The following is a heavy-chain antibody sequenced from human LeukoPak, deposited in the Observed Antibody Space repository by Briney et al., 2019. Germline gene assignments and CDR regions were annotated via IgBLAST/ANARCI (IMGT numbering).Heavy chain of an antibody. CDR1: GFTFSSYW. J-gene: IGHJ4*02. CDR3: AKVTYGSGTYGAFDY. CDR2: IKQDGSEK. Sequence: GGSLRLSCAASGFTFSSYWMSWVRQAPGKGLEWVANIKQDGSEKYYVDSVKGRFTISRDNAKNSLYLQMNSLRAEDTAVYYCAKVTYGSGTYGAFDYWGQGILVTVSS. D-gene: IGHD3-10*01. V-gene: IGHV3-7*03.